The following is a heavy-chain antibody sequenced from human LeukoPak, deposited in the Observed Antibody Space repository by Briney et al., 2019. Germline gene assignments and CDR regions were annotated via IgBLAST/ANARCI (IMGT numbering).Heavy chain of an antibody. V-gene: IGHV3-74*01. J-gene: IGHJ5*02. Sequence: GGSLRLSCAASGFSFSSYWMHWVRQAPGKGLVWVSRIKSDGSTTNYADSVKGRFTISRDNAENTLYLQMNSLRVEDTAVYYCTRRVSTTRWFDPWGQGTLVTVSS. CDR3: TRRVSTTRWFDP. CDR1: GFSFSSYW. D-gene: IGHD2-15*01. CDR2: IKSDGSTT.